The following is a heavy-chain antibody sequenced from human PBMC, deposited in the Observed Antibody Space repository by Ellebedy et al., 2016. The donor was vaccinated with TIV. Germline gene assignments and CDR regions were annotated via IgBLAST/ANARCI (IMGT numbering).Heavy chain of an antibody. J-gene: IGHJ4*02. CDR3: AKQDSSGPGEPKSFDH. CDR1: GFTVSSNY. D-gene: IGHD3-22*01. Sequence: PGGSLRLSCAASGFTVSSNYMSWVRQAPGKGLEWVSAIFSRGGLRYYADSVKGRFTISRDNSKNTLFLQMNSLRVEDTGVYYCAKQDSSGPGEPKSFDHWGQGILVTVSS. V-gene: IGHV3-23*01. CDR2: IFSRGGLR.